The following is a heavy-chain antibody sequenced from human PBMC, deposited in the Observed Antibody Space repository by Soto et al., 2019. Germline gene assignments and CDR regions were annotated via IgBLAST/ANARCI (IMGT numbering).Heavy chain of an antibody. V-gene: IGHV3-13*01. Sequence: PGGSLRLSCAASGFTFSSYDMHWVRQATGKGLEWVSAIGTAGDTYYPGSVKGRFTISRENAKNSLYLQMSSLRAEDTAVYYCARDSPVYYGMDVWGQGTTVTVSS. CDR1: GFTFSSYD. J-gene: IGHJ6*02. CDR3: ARDSPVYYGMDV. CDR2: IGTAGDT.